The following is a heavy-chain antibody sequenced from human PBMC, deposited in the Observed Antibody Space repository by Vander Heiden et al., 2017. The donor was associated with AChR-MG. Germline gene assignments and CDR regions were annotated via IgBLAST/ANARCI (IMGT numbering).Heavy chain of an antibody. J-gene: IGHJ6*02. V-gene: IGHV3-23*01. CDR1: GFPLRTCA. CDR3: AKDHISYSYYYGLDV. Sequence: EGQLSASGGGLVQHGSSLRLHSADYGFPLRTCAMACVRQAPGKGLKWVASMSSSGETTYYADSVKGRFTISRDDTKSTLYLQMNSLRAEDTAMYYCAKDHISYSYYYGLDVWGRGTTVTVSS. CDR2: MSSSGETT. D-gene: IGHD2-21*01.